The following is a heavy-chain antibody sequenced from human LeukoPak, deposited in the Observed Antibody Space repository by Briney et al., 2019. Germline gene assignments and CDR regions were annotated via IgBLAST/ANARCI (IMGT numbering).Heavy chain of an antibody. J-gene: IGHJ4*02. CDR2: IYYSGST. D-gene: IGHD2-2*01. V-gene: IGHV4-39*01. Sequence: SETLSLTCTVSGGSISSSSYYWGWIRQPPGKGLEWIGSIYYSGSTYYNPSLKSRVTISVDTSKNQFSLKLSSVTAADTAVYYCARHRDIVVVPAAAHFDYWGQGTLVTVSS. CDR1: GGSISSSSYY. CDR3: ARHRDIVVVPAAAHFDY.